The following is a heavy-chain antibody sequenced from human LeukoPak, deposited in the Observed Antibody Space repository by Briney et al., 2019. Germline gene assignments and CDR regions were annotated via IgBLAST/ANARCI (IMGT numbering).Heavy chain of an antibody. CDR2: IYYSGST. J-gene: IGHJ4*02. CDR1: GGSTSSSNYY. CDR3: ARHASVDGNWPRPLDY. Sequence: SETLSLTCTVSGGSTSSSNYYWGWIRQPPGKGLEWIGNIYYSGSTYYKPSLKTRVTISVDTSKNQFSLKLTSVTAADTAVYYCARHASVDGNWPRPLDYWGQGSLVTVS. D-gene: IGHD6-19*01. V-gene: IGHV4-39*01.